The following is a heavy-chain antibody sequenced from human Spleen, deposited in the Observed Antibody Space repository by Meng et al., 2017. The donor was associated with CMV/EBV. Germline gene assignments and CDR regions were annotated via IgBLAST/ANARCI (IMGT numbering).Heavy chain of an antibody. CDR2: INHSGST. V-gene: IGHV4-34*01. J-gene: IGHJ5*02. CDR3: ARGNLRYCSGGSCGNWFDP. D-gene: IGHD2-15*01. Sequence: SETLSLTCAVYGGSFNGYYWGWIRQPPGKGLEWIGEINHSGSTTYKPSLKSRVTISLDTSNNQFSLKLSSVTAADTAVYYCARGNLRYCSGGSCGNWFDPWGQGTLVTVSS. CDR1: GGSFNGYY.